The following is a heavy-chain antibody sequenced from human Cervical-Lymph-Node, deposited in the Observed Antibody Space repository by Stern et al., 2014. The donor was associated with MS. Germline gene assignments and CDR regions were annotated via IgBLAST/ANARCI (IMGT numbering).Heavy chain of an antibody. CDR3: ARFYSSSSFADAFDI. Sequence: ESGPELVQPTQTLPLTCTFSGFSLPTRGMCVSWIRQPPGKALEWLAFIDWDDDKSYNTSLKTRLTISKDTSKNQVVLTMTNMDPVDTATYYCARFYSSSSFADAFDIWGQGTMVTVSS. CDR2: IDWDDDK. J-gene: IGHJ3*02. D-gene: IGHD6-6*01. V-gene: IGHV2-70*01. CDR1: GFSLPTRGMC.